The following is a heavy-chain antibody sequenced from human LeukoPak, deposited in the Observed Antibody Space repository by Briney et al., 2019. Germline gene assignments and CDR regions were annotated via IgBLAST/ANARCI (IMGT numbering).Heavy chain of an antibody. V-gene: IGHV3-13*01. Sequence: GGSLRLSCAASGFTFSSYGMHWVRQATGKGLEWVSAIGTAGDTYYPGSVKGRFTISRENAKNSLYLQMNSLRAGDTAVYYCARAVSSSWEFDYWGQRTLVTVSS. J-gene: IGHJ4*02. CDR2: IGTAGDT. CDR3: ARAVSSSWEFDY. D-gene: IGHD6-13*01. CDR1: GFTFSSYG.